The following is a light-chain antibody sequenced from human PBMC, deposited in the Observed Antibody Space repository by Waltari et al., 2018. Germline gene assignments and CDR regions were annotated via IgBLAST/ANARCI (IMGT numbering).Light chain of an antibody. CDR3: QQLNSYPFT. CDR2: AAS. Sequence: IQLTQSPSSLSASVGDRVTITCRASQGISSYLAWYQHKPGKAPKLLIYAASTLQSGVPSRFSGSGSGTDFTLTISSLQPEDFATYYCQQLNSYPFTFGGGTKVEIK. V-gene: IGKV1-9*01. CDR1: QGISSY. J-gene: IGKJ4*01.